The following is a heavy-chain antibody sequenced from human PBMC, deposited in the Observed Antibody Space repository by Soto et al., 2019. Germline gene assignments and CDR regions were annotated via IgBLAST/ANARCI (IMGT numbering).Heavy chain of an antibody. V-gene: IGHV3-7*01. J-gene: IGHJ4*02. CDR2: IKQDGSEK. CDR1: GFTFSSYW. CDR3: ARGSRGYSGYDYFFDY. D-gene: IGHD5-12*01. Sequence: GGSLRLSCAASGFTFSSYWMSWVRQAPGKGLEWVANIKQDGSEKYYVDYVKGRFNISRDNAKNSLYLQIDSLRAEDTAVYYCARGSRGYSGYDYFFDYWGQGTLVTVSS.